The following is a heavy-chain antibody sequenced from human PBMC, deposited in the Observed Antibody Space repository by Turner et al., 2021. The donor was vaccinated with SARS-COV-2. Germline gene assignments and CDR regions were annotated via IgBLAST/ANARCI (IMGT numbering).Heavy chain of an antibody. CDR1: GFTFSTYA. CDR3: ARDLSVVVDASDGDY. J-gene: IGHJ4*02. D-gene: IGHD3-22*01. CDR2: IWYDGSNK. Sequence: QVQLVESGGGVVQPGRSLRLSCAASGFTFSTYAMHWVRQAPGKGLEWVAVIWYDGSNKYYADSVKSRFTISRDNSKNTLYLQMNSLRAEDTAVYYCARDLSVVVDASDGDYWGQGTLVTVSS. V-gene: IGHV3-33*01.